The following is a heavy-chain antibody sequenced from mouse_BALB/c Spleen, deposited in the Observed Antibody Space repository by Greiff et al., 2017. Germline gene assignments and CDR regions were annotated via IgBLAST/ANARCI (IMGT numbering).Heavy chain of an antibody. CDR2: IDPFNGGT. D-gene: IGHD1-1*01. J-gene: IGHJ4*01. V-gene: IGHV1S135*01. Sequence: VQLHQSGPELMKPGASVKISCKASGYSFTSYYMHWVKQSHGKSLEWIGYIDPFNGGTSYNQKFKGKATLTVDKSSSTAYMHLSSLTSEDSAVYYCAREGYYGSRVYAMDYWGQGTSVTVSS. CDR3: AREGYYGSRVYAMDY. CDR1: GYSFTSYY.